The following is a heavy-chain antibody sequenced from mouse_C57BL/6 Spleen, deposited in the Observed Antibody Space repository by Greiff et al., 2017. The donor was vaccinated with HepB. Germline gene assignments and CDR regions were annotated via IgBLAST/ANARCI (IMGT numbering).Heavy chain of an antibody. J-gene: IGHJ4*01. D-gene: IGHD1-1*01. V-gene: IGHV14-2*01. CDR3: GRGYYGSSPAMDY. CDR2: IDPEDGET. CDR1: GFNIKDYY. Sequence: DVQLQESGAELVKPGASVKLSCTASGFNIKDYYMHWVKQRTEQGLEWIGRIDPEDGETKYAPKFQGKATITADTSANTAYLQLSSMTSEDTAVYYCGRGYYGSSPAMDYWGQGTSVTVSS.